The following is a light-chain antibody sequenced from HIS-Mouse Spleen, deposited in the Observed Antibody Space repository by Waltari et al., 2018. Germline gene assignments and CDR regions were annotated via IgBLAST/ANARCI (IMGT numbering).Light chain of an antibody. CDR2: AAS. CDR1: QGVSSY. J-gene: IGKJ2*01. Sequence: DXQLTQSXSXXXXSXXDRVTITSRASQGVSSYLAWYQQTPGKAPKLLIYAASTLXSGVPSRFSGSGSGXEXTLXISSLQPEDFATXYCQXLNSYPXTFGQGTKLEIK. CDR3: QXLNSYPXT. V-gene: IGKV1-9*01.